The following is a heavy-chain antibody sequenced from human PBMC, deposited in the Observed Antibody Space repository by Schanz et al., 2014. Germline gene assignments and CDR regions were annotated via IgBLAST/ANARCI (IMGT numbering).Heavy chain of an antibody. CDR1: GFTFSSYA. CDR2: IASGGSHT. V-gene: IGHV3-23*04. D-gene: IGHD6-6*01. Sequence: EVQLVESGGGLVQPGGSLRLSCAASGFTFSSYAMSWVRQAPGKGLEWVSTIASGGSHTFYADSVTGRFTISGDNSKNSVFMKMNRLGLETPALYYGARGPPPYSSSPYYWYYGMDVWGQGTTVTVSS. J-gene: IGHJ6*02. CDR3: ARGPPPYSSSPYYWYYGMDV.